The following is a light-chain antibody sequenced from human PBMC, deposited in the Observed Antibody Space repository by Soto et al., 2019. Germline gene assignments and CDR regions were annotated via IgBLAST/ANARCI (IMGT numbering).Light chain of an antibody. CDR2: DVD. CDR1: SSDVGGYDS. J-gene: IGLJ1*01. V-gene: IGLV2-8*01. Sequence: QSVLTQPPSASGSPGQSVTISCSGTSSDVGGYDSVSWYQHHPGKVPKLIIFDVDKWPSGVPDRFSGFKSGNTASLTVSGLRAQDEAHYYYSSYAGSNTFVSGTGTKVTVL. CDR3: SSYAGSNTFV.